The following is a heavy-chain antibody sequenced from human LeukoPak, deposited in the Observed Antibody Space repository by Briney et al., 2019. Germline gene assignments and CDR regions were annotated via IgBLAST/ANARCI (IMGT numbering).Heavy chain of an antibody. D-gene: IGHD1-26*01. Sequence: SETLSLTCTASGGSISTRSLYWGWVRQPPGKGLEWIGSIKYSGSTSYNPSLKSRVTISVDTSTNQFSLRLTSVTAADTAVYFCARPFSGSFSTYDYWGRGTLVTVSS. CDR3: ARPFSGSFSTYDY. V-gene: IGHV4-39*01. CDR1: GGSISTRSLY. CDR2: IKYSGST. J-gene: IGHJ4*02.